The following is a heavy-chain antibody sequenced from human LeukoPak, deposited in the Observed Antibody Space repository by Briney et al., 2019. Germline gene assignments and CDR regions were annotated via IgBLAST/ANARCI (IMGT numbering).Heavy chain of an antibody. CDR2: ISSSSYI. J-gene: IGHJ4*02. CDR3: ARDLEYSYAPI. V-gene: IGHV3-21*01. D-gene: IGHD5-18*01. Sequence: GGSLRLSCAASRFTFSSYSMNWVRQAPGKGLEWVSSISSSSYIYYADSVKGRFTISRDNAKNSLYLQMNSLRAEDTAVYYCARDLEYSYAPIWGQGTLVTVSS. CDR1: RFTFSSYS.